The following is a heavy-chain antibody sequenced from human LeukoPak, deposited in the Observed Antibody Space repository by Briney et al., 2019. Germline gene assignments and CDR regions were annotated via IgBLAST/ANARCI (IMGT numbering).Heavy chain of an antibody. D-gene: IGHD3-22*01. CDR3: ARHSSGYFRLDS. J-gene: IGHJ4*02. CDR1: GGSISSVGQW. Sequence: PSQTLSLTCTFSGGSISSVGQWCIWIRQHPGKGLEWIGYISYSGGTYYNLSLKSRVVISRATSKHQFSLTLSSVTVADPAVYSCARHSSGYFRLDSWGPGTLVTVSP. CDR2: ISYSGGT. V-gene: IGHV4-31*03.